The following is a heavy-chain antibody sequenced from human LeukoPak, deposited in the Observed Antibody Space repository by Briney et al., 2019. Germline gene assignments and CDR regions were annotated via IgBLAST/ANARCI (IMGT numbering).Heavy chain of an antibody. V-gene: IGHV1-2*02. Sequence: ASVKVSCKASGYTFTGYYMHWVRQAPGQGLEWMGWINPNSGDTNYAQKFQGRVTMTRDTSISTAYMELSRLTYDDTAVFHCARGRLGSGSQYDAFDIWGQGTMVTVSS. CDR1: GYTFTGYY. CDR3: ARGRLGSGSQYDAFDI. J-gene: IGHJ3*02. D-gene: IGHD3-10*01. CDR2: INPNSGDT.